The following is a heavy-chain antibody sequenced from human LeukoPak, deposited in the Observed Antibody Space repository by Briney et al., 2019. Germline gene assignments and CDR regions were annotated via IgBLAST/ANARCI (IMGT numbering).Heavy chain of an antibody. CDR1: GASITSNF. J-gene: IGHJ5*01. CDR2: MYYSGST. CDR3: ARGRARDGSFPWLDS. D-gene: IGHD3-10*01. Sequence: PSETLSLTCTVSGASITSNFWSWVRQPPGEGLEWIGYMYYSGSTKYNPSLKSRVTISVDTSNNQFSLQLRSVTAADTAIYYCARGRARDGSFPWLDSWGQGTLVTVSS. V-gene: IGHV4-59*01.